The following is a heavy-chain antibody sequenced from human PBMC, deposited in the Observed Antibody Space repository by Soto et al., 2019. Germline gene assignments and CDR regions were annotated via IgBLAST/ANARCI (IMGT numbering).Heavy chain of an antibody. V-gene: IGHV4-61*01. D-gene: IGHD3-9*01. CDR1: GVSVSSGNFC. Sequence: SSETLSLTCTVSGVSVSSGNFCWSWIRQPPGKGLECIGYICYTGSTDYHPSLKSRVTISIDTSKNEFSLQLSSVTAADTAVYYCARVLYYDFLTGYSFSYYLDAWGQGALVTVSS. CDR3: ARVLYYDFLTGYSFSYYLDA. J-gene: IGHJ4*02. CDR2: ICYTGST.